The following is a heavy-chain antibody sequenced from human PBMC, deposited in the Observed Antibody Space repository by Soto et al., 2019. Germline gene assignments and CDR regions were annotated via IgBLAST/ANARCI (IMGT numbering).Heavy chain of an antibody. CDR2: INRSGST. CDR1: GGSFSVYY. J-gene: IGHJ6*03. Sequence: ETLSLTCAVYGGSFSVYYWSWIRQPPGKGLEWIGEINRSGSTNYNPSLKSRVTISVDTSKNQFSLKLSSVTAADTAVYYCARGPRFYYYGSGSHHYYYYYYMDVWGKGTTVTVSS. V-gene: IGHV4-34*01. D-gene: IGHD3-10*01. CDR3: ARGPRFYYYGSGSHHYYYYYYMDV.